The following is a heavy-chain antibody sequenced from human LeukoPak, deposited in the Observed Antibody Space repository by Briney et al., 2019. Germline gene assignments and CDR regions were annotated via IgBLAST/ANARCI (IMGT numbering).Heavy chain of an antibody. V-gene: IGHV3-48*03. CDR1: GFTFSSYE. CDR3: ARLRIQLFDP. D-gene: IGHD5-18*01. J-gene: IGHJ5*02. Sequence: GGSLRLSCAASGFTFSSYEMNWVRQAPGKGLEWLSYISSNGYTIYYADSAKGRFTISRDNAKNSLYLQMNSLRAEDTAVYYCARLRIQLFDPWGQGTLVTVSS. CDR2: ISSNGYTI.